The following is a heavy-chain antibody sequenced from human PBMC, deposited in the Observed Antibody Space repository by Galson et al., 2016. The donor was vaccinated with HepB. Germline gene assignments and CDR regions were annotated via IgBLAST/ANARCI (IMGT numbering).Heavy chain of an antibody. CDR2: TYYRSKWYN. D-gene: IGHD1-26*01. V-gene: IGHV6-1*01. Sequence: CAISGDSVSSEDAAWNWIRQSPSRGLEWLGRTYYRSKWYNEYAVSVQSRITINPDTSKNQFSLQLNPVTLEDTAVYYCARGVAPWALGSLGFHMDVWGQGTTVTVSS. CDR3: ARGVAPWALGSLGFHMDV. CDR1: GDSVSSEDAA. J-gene: IGHJ6*02.